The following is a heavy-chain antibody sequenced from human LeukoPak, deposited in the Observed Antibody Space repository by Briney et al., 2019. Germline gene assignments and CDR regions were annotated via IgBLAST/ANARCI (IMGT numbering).Heavy chain of an antibody. D-gene: IGHD3-16*01. V-gene: IGHV4-39*07. CDR3: TRGAGWLIDY. Sequence: SETLSLTCTVSGGSISSSSYYWGWIRQPPGKGLEWIGSIYYSGSTYYNPSLKSRVTISVNTSKNQFSLKLNSLTTADTAVYYCTRGAGWLIDYWGQGILVTVSS. J-gene: IGHJ4*02. CDR2: IYYSGST. CDR1: GGSISSSSYY.